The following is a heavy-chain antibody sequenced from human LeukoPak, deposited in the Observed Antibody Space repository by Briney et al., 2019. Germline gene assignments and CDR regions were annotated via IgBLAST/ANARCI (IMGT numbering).Heavy chain of an antibody. J-gene: IGHJ6*04. V-gene: IGHV4-59*01. Sequence: SETLSLTCSVSGGSISLYYWSWIRQPPGKGLEWIGYIYYSGSINYNPSLKSRVTISVDTSKNQFSLKLSSVTAADTAVYYCARGWELGVWGKGTTVTISS. D-gene: IGHD4-23*01. CDR1: GGSISLYY. CDR2: IYYSGSI. CDR3: ARGWELGV.